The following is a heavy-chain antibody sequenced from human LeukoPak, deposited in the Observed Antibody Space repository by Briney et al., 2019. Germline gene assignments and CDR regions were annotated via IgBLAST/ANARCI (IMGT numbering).Heavy chain of an antibody. Sequence: GSLRLSCAASGFTFSSYEMNWVRQAPGKGLEWIGEIAQTGSAKYNPSSKGRVTISIDWTKNQFSLRLINVTAADTALYFCARLLVQNRSPRAFDIWGQGTMVTVS. CDR2: IAQTGSA. V-gene: IGHV4-34*01. J-gene: IGHJ3*02. D-gene: IGHD1-14*01. CDR3: ARLLVQNRSPRAFDI. CDR1: GFTFSSYE.